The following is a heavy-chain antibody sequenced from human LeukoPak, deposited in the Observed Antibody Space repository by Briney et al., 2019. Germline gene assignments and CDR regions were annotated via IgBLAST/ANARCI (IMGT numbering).Heavy chain of an antibody. D-gene: IGHD6-19*01. CDR1: GFTFSSYA. CDR3: AKDLRGSGWYYFDY. V-gene: IGHV3-23*01. J-gene: IGHJ4*02. CDR2: ISGSGGST. Sequence: GGSLRLSCAASGFTFSSYAMSWVRQAPGKGLEWVSAISGSGGSTYYADSVEGRFTISRDNSKNTLYLQMNSLRAEDTAVYYCAKDLRGSGWYYFDYWGQGTLVTVSS.